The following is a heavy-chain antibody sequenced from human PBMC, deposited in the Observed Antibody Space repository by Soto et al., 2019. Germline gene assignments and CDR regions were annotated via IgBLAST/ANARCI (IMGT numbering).Heavy chain of an antibody. Sequence: QITLKESGPSLVKPTQTLTLTCTFSGFSLTNTGVTVGWIRQPPGKALEWLALVYWHDDKRYNPSLRNRLTIAKDTSKNRVLLTLANVGPVDTATYSCAHSHFEILTGPFDSWGRGTLVTVSS. D-gene: IGHD3-9*01. J-gene: IGHJ5*01. CDR2: VYWHDDK. CDR1: GFSLTNTGVT. V-gene: IGHV2-5*01. CDR3: AHSHFEILTGPFDS.